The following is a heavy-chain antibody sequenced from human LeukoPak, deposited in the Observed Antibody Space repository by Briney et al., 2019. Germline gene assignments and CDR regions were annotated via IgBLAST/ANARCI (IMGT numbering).Heavy chain of an antibody. CDR3: AKAGETWTYFDY. V-gene: IGHV3-23*01. J-gene: IGHJ4*02. CDR2: ISGSGGST. D-gene: IGHD3-10*01. CDR1: GFTFSSHA. Sequence: GGSLRLSCAASGFTFSSHAMSWVRQAPGKGLEWVTAISGSGGSTYYADSVKGRFTISRDNSKNTLYLQMNSLRAEDTAVYYCAKAGETWTYFDYWGQGTLVTVSS.